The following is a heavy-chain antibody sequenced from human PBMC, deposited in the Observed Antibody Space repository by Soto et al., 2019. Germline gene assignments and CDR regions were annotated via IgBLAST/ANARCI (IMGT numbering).Heavy chain of an antibody. CDR2: ISSSGSTI. CDR1: GFTFSSYE. V-gene: IGHV3-48*03. J-gene: IGHJ6*02. CDR3: ARDAMYNWNYRDGMGV. D-gene: IGHD1-7*01. Sequence: GGSLRLSCAASGFTFSSYEMNWVRQAPGKGLEWVSYISSSGSTIYYADSVKGRFTISRDNAKNSLYLQMNSLRAEDTAVYYCARDAMYNWNYRDGMGVWGQGTTVTVSS.